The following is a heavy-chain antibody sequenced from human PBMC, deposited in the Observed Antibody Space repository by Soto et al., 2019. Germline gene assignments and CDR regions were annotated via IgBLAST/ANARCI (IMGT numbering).Heavy chain of an antibody. CDR2: IKQDGSEK. CDR1: GFTFSSYW. J-gene: IGHJ6*02. D-gene: IGHD3-3*01. CDR3: ANFPYYDFWRGYPLAYYGMDV. V-gene: IGHV3-7*03. Sequence: GGSLRLSCAASGFTFSSYWMSWVRQAPGKGLEWVANIKQDGSEKYYVDSVKGRFTISRDNAKNSLYLQMNSLRAEDTAVYYCANFPYYDFWRGYPLAYYGMDVWGQGTPVTFSS.